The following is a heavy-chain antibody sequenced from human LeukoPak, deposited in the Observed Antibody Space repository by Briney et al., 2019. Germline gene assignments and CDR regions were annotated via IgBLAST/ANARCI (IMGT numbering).Heavy chain of an antibody. CDR3: ARGPMVRGVRYWFDP. CDR1: GGSISSGGYS. V-gene: IGHV4-30-2*01. CDR2: IYHSGST. J-gene: IGHJ5*02. Sequence: SSETLSLTCAVSGGSISSGGYSWSWIRQPPGKGPEWIGYIYHSGSTYYNPSLKSRVTISVDRSKNQFSLKLSSVTAADTAVYYCARGPMVRGVRYWFDPWGQGTLVTVSS. D-gene: IGHD3-10*01.